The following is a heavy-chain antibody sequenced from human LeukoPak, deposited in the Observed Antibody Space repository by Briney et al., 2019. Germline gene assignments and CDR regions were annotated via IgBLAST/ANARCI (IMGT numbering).Heavy chain of an antibody. J-gene: IGHJ4*02. Sequence: ASVKVSCKASGYTFTSYGISWVRQAPGQGLEWIGWISPYNGNTNFAQKLQGRVTMTTDTSTSTAYMELRSLRSDDTAVYYCARVPPGWDSSPFDYWGQGTLVTVSS. CDR3: ARVPPGWDSSPFDY. D-gene: IGHD3-22*01. V-gene: IGHV1-18*01. CDR1: GYTFTSYG. CDR2: ISPYNGNT.